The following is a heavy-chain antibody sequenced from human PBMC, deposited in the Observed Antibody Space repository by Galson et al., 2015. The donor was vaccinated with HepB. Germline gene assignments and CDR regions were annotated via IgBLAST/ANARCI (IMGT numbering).Heavy chain of an antibody. CDR1: GFTFDDYA. Sequence: SLRLSCAASGFTFDDYAMHWVRQAPGKGLEWVSGISWNSGSIGYADSVKGRFTISRDNAKNSLYLQMNSLRAEDTALYSCAKDIKWRGYDSHGQDYWGQGTLVTVSS. V-gene: IGHV3-9*01. J-gene: IGHJ4*02. CDR2: ISWNSGSI. CDR3: AKDIKWRGYDSHGQDY. D-gene: IGHD5-12*01.